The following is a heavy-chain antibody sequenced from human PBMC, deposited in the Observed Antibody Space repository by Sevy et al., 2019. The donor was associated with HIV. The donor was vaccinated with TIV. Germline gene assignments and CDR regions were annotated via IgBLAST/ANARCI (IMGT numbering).Heavy chain of an antibody. CDR2: IDTDGSDT. Sequence: GGSLRLSCVASGFIFSTDWMHWVRQAPGKGLVWVSRIDTDGSDTSYADSVKGRFTISRDNAKNTLYLQMNSLRAEDTAVYYCVGDRPGRKHYMDVWGKGTTVTVSS. CDR1: GFIFSTDW. CDR3: VGDRPGRKHYMDV. V-gene: IGHV3-74*01. J-gene: IGHJ6*03.